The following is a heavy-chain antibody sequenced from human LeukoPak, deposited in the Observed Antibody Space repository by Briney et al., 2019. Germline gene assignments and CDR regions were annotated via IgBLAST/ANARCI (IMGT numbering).Heavy chain of an antibody. CDR1: GFTFSSYA. V-gene: IGHV3-23*01. CDR3: AKDGHAIVVVPAAHFDY. D-gene: IGHD2-2*01. Sequence: QTGGSLRLSCAASGFTFSSYAMSWVRQAPGKGLEWVSAISGSGGSTYYADSVKGRFTISRDNSKNTLYLQMNSLRAEDTAVYYCAKDGHAIVVVPAAHFDYWGQGTLVTVSS. J-gene: IGHJ4*02. CDR2: ISGSGGST.